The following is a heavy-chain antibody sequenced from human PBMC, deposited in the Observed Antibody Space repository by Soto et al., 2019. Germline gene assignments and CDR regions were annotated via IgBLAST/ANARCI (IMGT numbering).Heavy chain of an antibody. CDR2: INSDGSST. J-gene: IGHJ6*02. CDR3: AREDTLSSSWDPNYYYYGMDV. V-gene: IGHV3-74*01. CDR1: GFTFSSYW. Sequence: GGSLRLSCAASGFTFSSYWMHWVRQAPGKGLVWVSRINSDGSSTSYADSVKGRFTISRDNAKNTLYLKMNSLRAEDTAVYYCAREDTLSSSWDPNYYYYGMDVWGQGTTVTVSS. D-gene: IGHD6-13*01.